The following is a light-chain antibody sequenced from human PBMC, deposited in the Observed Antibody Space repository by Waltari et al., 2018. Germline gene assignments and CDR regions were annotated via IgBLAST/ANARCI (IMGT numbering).Light chain of an antibody. CDR1: QSVSDY. CDR2: DVS. CDR3: QQRSGWPPAIT. J-gene: IGKJ5*01. Sequence: EIVLTQSPVTLSLSPGERATLSCRASQSVSDYLAWFRQKPGQAHRLLIYDVSNRAPGIPARFSGSGSETDFTLTISSLEPDDFGIYYCQQRSGWPPAITFGQGTRLEIK. V-gene: IGKV3-11*01.